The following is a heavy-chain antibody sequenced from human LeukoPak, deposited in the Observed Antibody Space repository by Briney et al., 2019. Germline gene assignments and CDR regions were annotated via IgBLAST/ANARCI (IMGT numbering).Heavy chain of an antibody. CDR2: IYPGDSDT. CDR1: GYSFTSYW. Sequence: GESLKISCKGSGYSFTSYWIGWVRQMPGKGLEWMGIIYPGDSDTRYSPSFQGQVTISADKSISTAYLQWSSLKASDTAMYYCARASSSWFPYYYGMDVWGQGTTVIVSS. V-gene: IGHV5-51*01. CDR3: ARASSSWFPYYYGMDV. D-gene: IGHD6-13*01. J-gene: IGHJ6*02.